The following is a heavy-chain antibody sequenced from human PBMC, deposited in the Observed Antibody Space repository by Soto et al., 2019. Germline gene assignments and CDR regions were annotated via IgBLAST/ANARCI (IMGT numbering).Heavy chain of an antibody. Sequence: GRSLRLSCAASGSTFSMYWMHWVRQVPGQGPRWVYTRNNHGSSTNYADSVKARSTISRDNAKTPLYLQMTALRAEDTAVYYCARGPRSTSTGTGAFWGQGTLVTGSS. V-gene: IGHV3-74*01. CDR1: GSTFSMYW. CDR3: ARGPRSTSTGTGAF. CDR2: RNNHGSST. J-gene: IGHJ4*02. D-gene: IGHD1-1*01.